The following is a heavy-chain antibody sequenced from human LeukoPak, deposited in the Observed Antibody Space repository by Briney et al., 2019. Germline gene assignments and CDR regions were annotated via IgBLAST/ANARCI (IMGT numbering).Heavy chain of an antibody. J-gene: IGHJ6*03. V-gene: IGHV4-59*01. CDR1: GGSISSYY. CDR2: VYYTGST. D-gene: IGHD3-9*01. Sequence: RPSETLSLTCTVSGGSISSYYWSWVRQPPGKGLEWIGFVYYTGSTNYSPSLKSRVTISVDTSKNQFSLKLRSVTAADTAVYYCARGGRMRRYFDWHPPYYYYYMDVWGKGTTVTISS. CDR3: ARGGRMRRYFDWHPPYYYYYMDV.